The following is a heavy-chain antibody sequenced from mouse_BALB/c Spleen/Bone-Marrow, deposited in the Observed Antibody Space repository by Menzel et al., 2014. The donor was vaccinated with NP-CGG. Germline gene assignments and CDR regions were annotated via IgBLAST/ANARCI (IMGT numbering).Heavy chain of an antibody. CDR1: GYTFTSYY. V-gene: IGHV1S56*01. CDR2: IYPGNVNT. J-gene: IGHJ2*01. Sequence: VQGVESGPELVKPGASVRISCTASGYTFTSYYIHWVKQRPGQGLEWIGWIYPGNVNTKYNEKFKGKATLTADKSSSTAYMQLSSLTSEDSAVYFCARRYDDYFDYWGQGTTLTVSS. D-gene: IGHD2-14*01. CDR3: ARRYDDYFDY.